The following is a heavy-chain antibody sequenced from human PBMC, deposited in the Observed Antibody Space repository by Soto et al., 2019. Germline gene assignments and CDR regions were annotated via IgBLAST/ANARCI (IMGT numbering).Heavy chain of an antibody. CDR2: ISSSSSTI. CDR1: GFTFSSYS. CDR3: ASILSSSWERYYFDY. Sequence: EVQLVESGGGLVQPGGSLRLSCAASGFTFSSYSMNWVRHAPGKGLEWVSYISSSSSTIYYADSVKGRFTISRDNAKNSLYLQMNSLRDEDTAVYYCASILSSSWERYYFDYWGQGTLVTVSS. J-gene: IGHJ4*02. D-gene: IGHD6-13*01. V-gene: IGHV3-48*02.